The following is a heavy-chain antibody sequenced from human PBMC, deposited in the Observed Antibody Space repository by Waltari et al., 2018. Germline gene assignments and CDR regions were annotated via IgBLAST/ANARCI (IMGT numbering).Heavy chain of an antibody. V-gene: IGHV4-39*07. CDR2: IYYSGST. J-gene: IGHJ6*02. Sequence: QLQLQESGPGLVKPSETLSLTCTVSGGSISSSSYYWGWIRQPPGKGLEWIGSIYYSGSTSYNPSLKSRVTIAVDTSKNQCSQKLSSVTAADTAVYYCARSGNYDDSSGYYSYYYYYGMDVWGQGTTVTVSS. CDR3: ARSGNYDDSSGYYSYYYYYGMDV. CDR1: GGSISSSSYY. D-gene: IGHD3-22*01.